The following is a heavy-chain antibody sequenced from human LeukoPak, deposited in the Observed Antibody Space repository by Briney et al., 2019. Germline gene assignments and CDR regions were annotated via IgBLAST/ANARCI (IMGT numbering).Heavy chain of an antibody. CDR1: GFTFSNYA. V-gene: IGHV3-74*01. Sequence: GGSLRLSCVASGFTFSNYAMNWVRQAPGEGLVWVSCINSDGSSTSYADSVKGRFTISRDNAKNTLYLQMNSLRAEDTAVYYCARDFRFGELLGYWGQGTLVTVSS. CDR3: ARDFRFGELLGY. CDR2: INSDGSST. D-gene: IGHD3-10*01. J-gene: IGHJ4*02.